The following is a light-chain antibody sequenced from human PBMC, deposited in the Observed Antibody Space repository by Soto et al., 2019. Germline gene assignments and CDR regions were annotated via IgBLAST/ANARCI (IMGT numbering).Light chain of an antibody. CDR1: SSDIGGYNY. CDR2: EVS. J-gene: IGLJ3*02. Sequence: SALTQPASVSGSPGQSITISCTGTSSDIGGYNYVSWYQQHPGKAPQLMIYEVSNRPSGVSNRFSGSKSGNTASLTISGLQAEDEADYYCSSYTTSSTWVFGGGTQLTVL. CDR3: SSYTTSSTWV. V-gene: IGLV2-14*01.